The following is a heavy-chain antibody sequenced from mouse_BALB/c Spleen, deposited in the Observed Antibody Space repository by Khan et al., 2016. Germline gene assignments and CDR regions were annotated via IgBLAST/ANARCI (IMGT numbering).Heavy chain of an antibody. Sequence: GQRQQEGAELMKPGASVKISCKATGYTFSSYWLEGVKERPGHGLEWIGEILPGSGSTNYHEKFKGKATFTAETSSNTAYMQLSSLTSEDSAVYYCARGVYWGQGTLVTVSA. CDR2: ILPGSGST. J-gene: IGHJ3*01. V-gene: IGHV1-9*01. CDR1: GYTFSSYW. CDR3: ARGVY.